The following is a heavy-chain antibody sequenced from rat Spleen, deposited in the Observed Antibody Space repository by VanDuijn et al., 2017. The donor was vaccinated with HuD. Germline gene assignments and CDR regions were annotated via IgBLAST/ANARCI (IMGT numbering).Heavy chain of an antibody. CDR3: ARADIGAIYTDGI. V-gene: IGHV2-13*01. CDR1: GFSLSNYG. Sequence: QVQLKESGPGLVQPSQTLSLTCTVSGFSLSNYGVIWVRQPPGKGLEWMGVVWSDGDTSYNSSLTSRLSISRDTSKSQVYLRMNSLQTEDTATYYCARADIGAIYTDGIWGQGVMVTVSS. D-gene: IGHD1-2*01. J-gene: IGHJ2*01. CDR2: VWSDGDT.